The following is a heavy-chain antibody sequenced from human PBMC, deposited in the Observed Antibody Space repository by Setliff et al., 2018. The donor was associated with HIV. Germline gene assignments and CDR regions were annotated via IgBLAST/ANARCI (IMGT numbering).Heavy chain of an antibody. CDR1: GGTFSNSA. CDR2: IIPMSGTT. V-gene: IGHV1-69*06. CDR3: AKAGGSYYDSSGYGGDLSFDI. J-gene: IGHJ3*02. Sequence: VASVKVSCKASGGTFSNSAINWVRQAPGQGLEWMGRIIPMSGTTHFTRNFQGRVTFTADKSTTTAYMDLRSLKSEDTAVYYCAKAGGSYYDSSGYGGDLSFDIWGQGTMVTVSS. D-gene: IGHD3-22*01.